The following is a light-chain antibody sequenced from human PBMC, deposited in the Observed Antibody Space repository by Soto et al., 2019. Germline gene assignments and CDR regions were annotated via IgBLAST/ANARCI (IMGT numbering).Light chain of an antibody. Sequence: QSALTQPASVSGSPGQSITISCTGTSTDIGGYDFVSWYQHHPGKAPKLIIYNVNNRPSGVSTRFSGSKSGNTASLTISGLQAEDEAAYYCSSYTPIITLVIFGGGTKLTVL. CDR3: SSYTPIITLVI. J-gene: IGLJ2*01. V-gene: IGLV2-14*03. CDR2: NVN. CDR1: STDIGGYDF.